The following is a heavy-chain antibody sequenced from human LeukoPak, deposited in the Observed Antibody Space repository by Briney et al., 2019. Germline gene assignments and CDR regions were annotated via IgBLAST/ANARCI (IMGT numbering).Heavy chain of an antibody. CDR2: ISAYNGNT. CDR1: GYTFTSYG. D-gene: IGHD3-10*01. CDR3: ARYFVKGSYFDY. Sequence: ASVKVSCKASGYTFTSYGISWVRQAPGQGLEWMGWISAYNGNTKYSQKFQGRVTITRDTSASTAYMELSSLRSEDTAVYYCARYFVKGSYFDYWGQGTLVTVSS. V-gene: IGHV1-18*01. J-gene: IGHJ4*02.